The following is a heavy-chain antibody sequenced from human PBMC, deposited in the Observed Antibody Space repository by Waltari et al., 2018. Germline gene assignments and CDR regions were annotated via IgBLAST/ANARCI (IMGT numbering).Heavy chain of an antibody. Sequence: QLQLQESGPGLVNPSETLSLTCTVSGGSISSSSYYWGWIRQPPGKGLEWIGSIYYSGSTYYNPSLKSRVTISVDTSKNQFSLKLSSVTAADTAVYYCARQRQQLNFQHWGQGTLVTVSS. CDR2: IYYSGST. J-gene: IGHJ1*01. CDR3: ARQRQQLNFQH. D-gene: IGHD6-13*01. CDR1: GGSISSSSYY. V-gene: IGHV4-39*01.